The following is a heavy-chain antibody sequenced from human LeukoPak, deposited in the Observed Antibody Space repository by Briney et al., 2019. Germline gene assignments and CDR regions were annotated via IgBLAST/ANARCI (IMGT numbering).Heavy chain of an antibody. CDR2: IIPIFGTA. V-gene: IGHV1-69*05. Sequence: GASVTLSCTASGGTFSSYAISWVRQAPGQGLEWMGGIIPIFGTANYAQKFQGRVTITTDESTSTAYMELSSLRSEDTAVYYCASRPTIFGVVTPSWFDPWGQGTLVTVSS. J-gene: IGHJ5*02. CDR1: GGTFSSYA. D-gene: IGHD3-3*01. CDR3: ASRPTIFGVVTPSWFDP.